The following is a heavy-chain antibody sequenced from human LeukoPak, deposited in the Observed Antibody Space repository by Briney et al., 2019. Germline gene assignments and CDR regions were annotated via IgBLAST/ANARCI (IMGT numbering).Heavy chain of an antibody. V-gene: IGHV4-61*01. J-gene: IGHJ5*02. Sequence: SETLSLTCTVSGYSIGSGYYWAWIRQPPGKGLEWIGYIYYSGSTNYNPSLKSRVTISVDTSKNQFSLKLSSVTAADTAVYYCARDMVLAAAGRRVRGNFWFDPWGQGTLVTVSS. CDR2: IYYSGST. CDR1: GYSIGSGYY. D-gene: IGHD6-13*01. CDR3: ARDMVLAAAGRRVRGNFWFDP.